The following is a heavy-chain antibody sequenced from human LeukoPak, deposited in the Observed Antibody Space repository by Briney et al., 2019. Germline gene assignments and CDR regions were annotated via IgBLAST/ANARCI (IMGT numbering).Heavy chain of an antibody. J-gene: IGHJ4*02. CDR1: GYTFTGYY. CDR3: ARGGFLEWLLSHFDY. Sequence: GASVKVSXKASGYTFTGYYMHWVRQAPGQGLEWMGWINPNSGGTNYAQKFQGRVTMTRDTSISTAYMELSGLRSDDTAVYYCARGGFLEWLLSHFDYWGQGTLVTVSS. V-gene: IGHV1-2*02. CDR2: INPNSGGT. D-gene: IGHD3-3*01.